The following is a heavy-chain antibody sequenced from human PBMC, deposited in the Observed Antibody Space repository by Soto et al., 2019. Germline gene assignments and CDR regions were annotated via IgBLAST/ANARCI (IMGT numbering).Heavy chain of an antibody. J-gene: IGHJ6*02. CDR2: IIPIFGTA. Sequence: QVQLVQPGAEVKKPGSSVKVSCKASGGTFSSYAISWVRQAPGQGLEWMGGIIPIFGTANYAQKFQGRVTITADKSTSTAYMELSSLRSEDTAVYYCAREGFMVATIIEGVYYYGMDVWGQGTTVTVSS. CDR1: GGTFSSYA. D-gene: IGHD5-12*01. V-gene: IGHV1-69*06. CDR3: AREGFMVATIIEGVYYYGMDV.